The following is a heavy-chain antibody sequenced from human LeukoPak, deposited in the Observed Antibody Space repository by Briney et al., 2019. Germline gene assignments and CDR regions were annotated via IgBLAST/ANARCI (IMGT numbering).Heavy chain of an antibody. D-gene: IGHD3-3*01. CDR3: ARDAGHYFWYFDY. J-gene: IGHJ4*02. CDR2: IDHSGST. V-gene: IGHV4-38-2*02. CDR1: GYSISSGYY. Sequence: PSETLSLTCTVSGYSISSGYYWGWIRQPPGKGLEWTGSIDHSGSTYYNPSLKSRITISVDTSKNQFSLKLSSVTAADTAVYYCARDAGHYFWYFDYWGQGTLVTVSS.